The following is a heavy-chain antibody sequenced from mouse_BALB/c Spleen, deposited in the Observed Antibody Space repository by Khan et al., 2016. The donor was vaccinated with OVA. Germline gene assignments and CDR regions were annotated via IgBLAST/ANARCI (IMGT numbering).Heavy chain of an antibody. CDR3: ARALPYYRYDGYAMDY. D-gene: IGHD2-14*01. CDR2: MWAGRST. J-gene: IGHJ4*01. CDR1: GFSLTSYG. V-gene: IGHV2-9*02. Sequence: QVQLKESGPGLVAPSQSLSITCTVSGFSLTSYGVHWVRQPPGKGLEWVGVMWAGRSTNYNSALMSRLSISKDNSKSQVFLKMNSLQTDDTVMYYCARALPYYRYDGYAMDYWGQGTSVTVSS.